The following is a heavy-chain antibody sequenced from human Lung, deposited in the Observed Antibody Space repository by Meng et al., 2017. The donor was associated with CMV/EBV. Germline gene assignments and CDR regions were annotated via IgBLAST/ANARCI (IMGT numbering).Heavy chain of an antibody. Sequence: SETLSPXXTVSGGSTSGYYWSFIRQSPGKGLEWIGYISYGGGTKYNPSLQSRVTMSLATSEKQFTLKLTSLTAADTAVYYCASCRGTSCHDGIDFWGQGTMVXVSS. J-gene: IGHJ6*02. V-gene: IGHV4-59*13. CDR1: GGSTSGYY. CDR2: ISYGGGT. D-gene: IGHD2-2*01. CDR3: ASCRGTSCHDGIDF.